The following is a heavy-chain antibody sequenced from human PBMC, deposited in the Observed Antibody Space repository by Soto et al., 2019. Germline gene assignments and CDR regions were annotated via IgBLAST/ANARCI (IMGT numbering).Heavy chain of an antibody. V-gene: IGHV3-33*01. D-gene: IGHD3-3*02. CDR1: GFTFSSFG. J-gene: IGHJ3*02. CDR2: IWHDGTFT. Sequence: QVQLVESGGGVVQSGRSPRLSCAASGFTFSSFGMHWVRQAPGKGLEWVALIWHDGTFTHYADAVKGRFTISRDNSKITRYLQMNSLRADDTAVYYCARDRHFRGGPDDIWGQGTMVTVSS. CDR3: ARDRHFRGGPDDI.